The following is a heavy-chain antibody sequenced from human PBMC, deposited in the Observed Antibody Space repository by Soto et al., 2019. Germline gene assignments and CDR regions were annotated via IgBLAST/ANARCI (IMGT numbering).Heavy chain of an antibody. V-gene: IGHV3-30*03. D-gene: IGHD2-15*01. CDR3: ARKGYGGRWSLDY. Sequence: QLQLVESRGGVVQPGRSLRLSCAASGFTFSSYGMHWARQAPGEGLEWVAVISYDGNRKYYADSVKGRFTISRDFSKNTVDLHMNSLRVEDTAVYFCARKGYGGRWSLDYWGQGILVTVSS. CDR1: GFTFSSYG. J-gene: IGHJ4*02. CDR2: ISYDGNRK.